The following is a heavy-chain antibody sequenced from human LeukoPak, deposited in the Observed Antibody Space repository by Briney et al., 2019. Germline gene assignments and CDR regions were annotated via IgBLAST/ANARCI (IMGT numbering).Heavy chain of an antibody. CDR1: GYTFTNYG. V-gene: IGHV1-18*01. CDR2: ISAYNGNT. CDR3: ARVNFGLDGYGDYVFDY. J-gene: IGHJ4*02. Sequence: ASVTVSYKDSGYTFTNYGISWVRQAPGQGLEWMGWISAYNGNTNYPQKLQGRVTMTTDTSTSTAYMELRSLRSDDTAVYYCARVNFGLDGYGDYVFDYWGQGALVTVSS. D-gene: IGHD4-17*01.